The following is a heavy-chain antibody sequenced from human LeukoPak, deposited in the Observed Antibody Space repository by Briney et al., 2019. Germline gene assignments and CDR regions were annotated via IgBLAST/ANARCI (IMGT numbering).Heavy chain of an antibody. J-gene: IGHJ4*02. D-gene: IGHD3-3*02. CDR2: IYHSGSI. V-gene: IGHV4-38-2*02. CDR3: ARRPIFGVVIPFDY. CDR1: GYSISSGYY. Sequence: PSETLSLTCTVSGYSISSGYYWGWIRQSPGKGLEWIGSIYHSGSIYYNPSLKSRVTISVDTSKNQFSLKLSSVTAADTAVYYCARRPIFGVVIPFDYWGQGTLVTVSS.